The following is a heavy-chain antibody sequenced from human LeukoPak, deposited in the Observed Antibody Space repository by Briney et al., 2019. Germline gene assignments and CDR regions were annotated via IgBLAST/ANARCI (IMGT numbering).Heavy chain of an antibody. Sequence: SETLSLTRTVSGGSISSHYWSWIRQPPGKGLEWIGYIYYSGSTNYNPSLKSRVTISVDTSKNQFSLKLSSVTAADTAVYYCARDRRYYDSSGYYYAWFDPWGQGTLVTVSS. V-gene: IGHV4-59*11. CDR3: ARDRRYYDSSGYYYAWFDP. J-gene: IGHJ5*02. CDR2: IYYSGST. D-gene: IGHD3-22*01. CDR1: GGSISSHY.